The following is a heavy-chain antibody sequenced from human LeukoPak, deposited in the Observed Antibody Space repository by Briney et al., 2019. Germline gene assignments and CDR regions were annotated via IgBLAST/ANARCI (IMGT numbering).Heavy chain of an antibody. CDR2: IYYSGST. V-gene: IGHV4-59*01. CDR1: GGSISSYY. Sequence: SETLSLTCTVSGGSISSYYWSWIRQPPGKGLEWIGYIYYSGSTNYNPSLKSRVTISVDTSKNQFSLKLSSVTAADTAAYYCARILNYYGSGSPYWFDPWGQGTLVTASS. J-gene: IGHJ5*02. CDR3: ARILNYYGSGSPYWFDP. D-gene: IGHD3-10*01.